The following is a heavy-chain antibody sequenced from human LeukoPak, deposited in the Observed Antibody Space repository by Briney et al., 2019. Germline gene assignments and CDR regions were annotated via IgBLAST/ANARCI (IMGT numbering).Heavy chain of an antibody. J-gene: IGHJ4*02. CDR2: ISWNSGSI. D-gene: IGHD5-12*01. CDR1: GFTFSNYA. Sequence: GGSLRLSCAASGFTFSNYAMHWVRQAPGKGLEWVSGISWNSGSIGYADSVKGRFTISRDNAKNSLYLQMNSLRAEDTALYYCAKGVVATISENFDYWGQGTLVTVSS. V-gene: IGHV3-9*01. CDR3: AKGVVATISENFDY.